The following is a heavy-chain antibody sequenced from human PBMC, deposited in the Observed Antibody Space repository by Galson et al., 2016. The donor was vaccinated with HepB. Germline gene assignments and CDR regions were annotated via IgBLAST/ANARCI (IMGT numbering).Heavy chain of an antibody. CDR3: EKDGGEDWTTAKPDY. CDR2: ISWNSRNI. D-gene: IGHD4-17*01. V-gene: IGHV3-9*01. Sequence: SLRLSCAASGFTFHDHAMHWVRQTPGKGLEWVSGISWNSRNIGYADSVKGRFTVSRDNAKNSVFLQMNSLRPEDTALYYCEKDGGEDWTTAKPDYWGQGTLVTVSS. J-gene: IGHJ4*02. CDR1: GFTFHDHA.